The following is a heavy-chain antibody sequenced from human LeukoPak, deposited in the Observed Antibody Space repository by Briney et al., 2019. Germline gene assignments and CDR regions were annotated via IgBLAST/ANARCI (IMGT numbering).Heavy chain of an antibody. CDR3: ARLLTVAGDSGMDV. D-gene: IGHD3-10*01. Sequence: SVKVSCKASGYTFTGYYIHWVRQAPGQGIEWMGWLNPNSGGTNYAQNFRGRVTMTRDTSISTAYMERSRLISDDTAVYYCARLLTVAGDSGMDVWGQGTTVTVSS. CDR2: LNPNSGGT. CDR1: GYTFTGYY. J-gene: IGHJ6*02. V-gene: IGHV1-2*02.